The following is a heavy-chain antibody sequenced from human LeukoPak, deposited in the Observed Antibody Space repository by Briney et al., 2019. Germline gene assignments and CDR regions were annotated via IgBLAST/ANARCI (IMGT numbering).Heavy chain of an antibody. D-gene: IGHD5-18*01. CDR3: AGSWVSGYGTVLDY. J-gene: IGHJ4*02. V-gene: IGHV1-2*02. CDR1: GYTFTDYY. Sequence: ASVKVSCKASGYTFTDYYIHWVRQAPGQGLEWMGWINPNSGGTNYAQRFQGRVTMTRDTSITTAYMELSRLRSDDTAVYYCAGSWVSGYGTVLDYWGQGTLVTVSS. CDR2: INPNSGGT.